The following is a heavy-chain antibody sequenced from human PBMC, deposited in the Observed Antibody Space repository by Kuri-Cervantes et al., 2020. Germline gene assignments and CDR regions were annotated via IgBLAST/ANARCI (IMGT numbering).Heavy chain of an antibody. CDR1: GGSFSGYY. D-gene: IGHD3-10*01. Sequence: SQTLSLTCAVYGGSFSGYYWSWIRQPPGKGLEWIGEINHSGSTNYNPSLKSRVTISVDTSKNQFSLKLSSVTAADTAVYYCARAYTYYYYYGSGAYYFDYWGQGTLVTVSS. CDR2: INHSGST. J-gene: IGHJ4*02. V-gene: IGHV4-34*01. CDR3: ARAYTYYYYYGSGAYYFDY.